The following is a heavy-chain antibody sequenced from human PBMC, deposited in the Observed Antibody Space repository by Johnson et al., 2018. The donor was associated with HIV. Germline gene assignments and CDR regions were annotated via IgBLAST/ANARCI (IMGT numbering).Heavy chain of an antibody. Sequence: VQLVESGGGLVKPGGSLRVSCAASGFTFNRAWMSWVRQAPGKGLEWVSGVNWNGGSAGYADSVKGRFTISRDNSKNTLYLQMNSLSAEDTAVYYCARDHRAYCGGDCYSDAFDIWGQGTMVTVSS. J-gene: IGHJ3*02. D-gene: IGHD2-21*02. V-gene: IGHV3-20*04. CDR1: GFTFNRAW. CDR3: ARDHRAYCGGDCYSDAFDI. CDR2: VNWNGGSA.